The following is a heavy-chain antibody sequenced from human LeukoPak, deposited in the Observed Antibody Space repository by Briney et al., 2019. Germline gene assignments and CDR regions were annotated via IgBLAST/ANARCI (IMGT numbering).Heavy chain of an antibody. CDR2: IYSGGST. CDR3: ARATYYYDSSGYYDPTIDAFDI. CDR1: GFTFSTYA. V-gene: IGHV3-53*01. J-gene: IGHJ3*02. Sequence: GGSLSLSCATSGFTFSTYAIHWVRQAPGKGLEWVSVIYSGGSTYYADSVKGRFTISRDNSKNTLYLQMNSLRAEDTAVYYCARATYYYDSSGYYDPTIDAFDIWGQGTMVTVSS. D-gene: IGHD3-22*01.